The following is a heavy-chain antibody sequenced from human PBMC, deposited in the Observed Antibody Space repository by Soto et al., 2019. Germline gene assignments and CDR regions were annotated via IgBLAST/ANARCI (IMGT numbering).Heavy chain of an antibody. D-gene: IGHD2-8*01. V-gene: IGHV4-59*12. J-gene: IGHJ6*02. Sequence: PSETLSLTCTVSGGSISSYYWSWIRQPPGKGLEWIGYIYYSGTTHNNPSLKSRVTISVDTSNNQFSLKLSSVTAADTAVYYCARDGGFCTNGVCPVYYYYGMDVWGQGTTVTVSS. CDR3: ARDGGFCTNGVCPVYYYYGMDV. CDR2: IYYSGTT. CDR1: GGSISSYY.